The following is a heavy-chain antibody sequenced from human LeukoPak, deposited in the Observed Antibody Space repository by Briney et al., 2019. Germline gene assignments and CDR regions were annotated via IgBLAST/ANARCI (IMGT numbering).Heavy chain of an antibody. V-gene: IGHV3-30*02. CDR3: ARILTGYYTIDY. CDR2: IRYDGSNK. J-gene: IGHJ4*02. CDR1: GFTFSSYG. Sequence: GGSLRLSCAASGFTFSSYGMHWVRQAPGKGLEWVAFIRYDGSNKYYAASVKGRFTISRDNSKNTLYLQMNSLRAEDTAVYYCARILTGYYTIDYWGQGTLVTVSS. D-gene: IGHD3-9*01.